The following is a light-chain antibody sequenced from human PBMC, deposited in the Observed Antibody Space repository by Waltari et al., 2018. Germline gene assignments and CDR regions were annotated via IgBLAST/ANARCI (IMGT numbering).Light chain of an antibody. CDR3: QSYDRTDWV. CDR1: GGRIAPTH. V-gene: IGLV6-57*02. J-gene: IGLJ3*02. Sequence: KFMLTQPHSVSESPGKTVTISCTGRGGRIAPTHVPWSQQRPASAPILLIFEDYQRPSGIPGRFSGSIDTSSNSASLTISGLKTEDEADYFCQSYDRTDWVFGGGTKLTVL. CDR2: EDY.